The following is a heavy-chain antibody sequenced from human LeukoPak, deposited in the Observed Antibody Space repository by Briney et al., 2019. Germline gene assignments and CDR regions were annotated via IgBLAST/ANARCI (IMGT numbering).Heavy chain of an antibody. V-gene: IGHV3-48*02. CDR3: ARDRTRGYSYASDY. Sequence: PGGSLRLSCVASGFTVSSNYMNWVRQAPGKGLEWVSFISRSTTTVYYADSVKGRFTISRDNAYNSVYLQLSSLRDEDTAVYFCARDRTRGYSYASDYWGQGTLVTVSA. J-gene: IGHJ4*02. CDR2: ISRSTTTV. CDR1: GFTVSSNY. D-gene: IGHD5-18*01.